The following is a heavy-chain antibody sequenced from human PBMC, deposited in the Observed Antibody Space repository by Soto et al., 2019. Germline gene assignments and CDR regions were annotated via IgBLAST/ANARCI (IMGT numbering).Heavy chain of an antibody. D-gene: IGHD3-3*01. CDR3: ARLGRTYYDFWSVYSKRYYYDMDF. V-gene: IGHV5-51*01. CDR1: GYSFTSYW. J-gene: IGHJ6*02. Sequence: PVESLKISCHGSGYSFTSYWTGWVRQSPWKGLEWMGIIYPGDSDTRYSPSFQGQVTLSADKSISTAYLPWSSLKGSDTAMYYCARLGRTYYDFWSVYSKRYYYDMDFWGQGTTVTVSS. CDR2: IYPGDSDT.